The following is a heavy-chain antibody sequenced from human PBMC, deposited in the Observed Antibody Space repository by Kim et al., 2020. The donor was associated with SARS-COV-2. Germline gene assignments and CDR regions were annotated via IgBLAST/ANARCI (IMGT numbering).Heavy chain of an antibody. V-gene: IGHV3-30-3*01. CDR3: ARGALDYDILTGYYTGGNYYSYYGMDV. CDR2: ISYDGSNK. D-gene: IGHD3-9*01. CDR1: GFTFSSYA. Sequence: GGSLRLSCAASGFTFSSYAMHWVRQAPGKGLEWVAVISYDGSNKYYADSVKGRFTISRDNSKNTLYLQMNSLRAEDTAVYYCARGALDYDILTGYYTGGNYYSYYGMDVWGQGTTVTVSS. J-gene: IGHJ6*02.